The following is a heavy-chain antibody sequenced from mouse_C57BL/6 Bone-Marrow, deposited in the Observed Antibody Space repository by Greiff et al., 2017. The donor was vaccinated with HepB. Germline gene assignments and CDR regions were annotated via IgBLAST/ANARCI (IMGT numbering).Heavy chain of an antibody. V-gene: IGHV1-80*01. CDR1: GYAFSSYW. D-gene: IGHD1-1*01. CDR3: ARDTSYYYGSSTWFAY. J-gene: IGHJ3*01. Sequence: VQLQQSGAELVKPGASVKISCKASGYAFSSYWMNWVKQRPGKGLEWIGQIYPGDGDTNYNGKFKGKATLTADKSSSTAYMQLSSLTSEDSAVYFCARDTSYYYGSSTWFAYWGQGTLVTVSA. CDR2: IYPGDGDT.